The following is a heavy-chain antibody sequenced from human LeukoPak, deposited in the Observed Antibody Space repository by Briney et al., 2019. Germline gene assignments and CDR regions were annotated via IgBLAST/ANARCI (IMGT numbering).Heavy chain of an antibody. Sequence: GASVKVSCKASGYIFTDYYMHWVRQAPGQELGWMGRINPNCGGTNYAQKFQGRVTMTRDTSISTAYMELSRLRSDDTAVYYCARGGRITMIVVATDDAFDIWGQGTMVTVSS. CDR2: INPNCGGT. V-gene: IGHV1-2*06. CDR3: ARGGRITMIVVATDDAFDI. CDR1: GYIFTDYY. J-gene: IGHJ3*02. D-gene: IGHD3-22*01.